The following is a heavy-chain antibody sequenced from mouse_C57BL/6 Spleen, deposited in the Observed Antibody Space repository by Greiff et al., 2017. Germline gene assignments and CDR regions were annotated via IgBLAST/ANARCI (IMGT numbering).Heavy chain of an antibody. D-gene: IGHD3-3*01. Sequence: QVQLQQPGAELVKPGASVKLSCKASGYTFTSYWMHWVKQRPGQGLEWIGMIHPNSGSTNYNEKFKSKATLTVDKSSSTAYMQLSSLTSEDSAVYYCAREGDVSYYALDYWGQGTSVTVSS. CDR3: AREGDVSYYALDY. CDR2: IHPNSGST. J-gene: IGHJ4*01. CDR1: GYTFTSYW. V-gene: IGHV1-64*01.